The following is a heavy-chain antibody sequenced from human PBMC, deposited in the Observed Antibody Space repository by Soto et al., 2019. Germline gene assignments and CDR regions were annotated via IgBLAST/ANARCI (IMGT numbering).Heavy chain of an antibody. J-gene: IGHJ6*02. CDR3: ARDRGRITMVRGVIVQVYYYYGMDV. CDR1: GYTYNNNY. CDR2: INPSGGNT. Sequence: ASVKVCCKESGYTYNNNYVVWVRQAPGQGLEWMGIINPSGGNTIYAQKFQDRVTMTTDTSTSTAYMELRSLRSDDTAVYYCARDRGRITMVRGVIVQVYYYYGMDVWGQGTTVTVSS. V-gene: IGHV1-46*02. D-gene: IGHD3-10*01.